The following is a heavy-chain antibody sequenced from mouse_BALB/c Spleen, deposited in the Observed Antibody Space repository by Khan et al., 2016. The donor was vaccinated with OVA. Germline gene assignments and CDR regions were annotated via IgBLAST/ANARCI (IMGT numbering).Heavy chain of an antibody. CDR3: ARWFAY. CDR1: GYSITSDYA. V-gene: IGHV3-2*02. J-gene: IGHJ3*01. Sequence: EVKLLESGPGLVKPSQSLSLTCTVTGYSITSDYAWNWIRQFPGNKLEWIGYITYRGGTTYHPSFKSRPSITRDTSKNQFFLRLNSVTAEDSATYYCARWFAYWGQGTLVTVS. CDR2: ITYRGGT.